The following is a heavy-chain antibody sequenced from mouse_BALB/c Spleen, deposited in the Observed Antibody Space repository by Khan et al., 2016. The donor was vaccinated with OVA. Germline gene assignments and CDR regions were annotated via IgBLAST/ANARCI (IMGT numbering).Heavy chain of an antibody. CDR3: TRRGAARATWYYFDY. V-gene: IGHV1-63*02. Sequence: QVQLQQSGAELVRPGTSVKMSCKAAGYTFTNYWIGWVKQRPGHGLEWIGDIYPGGGYTNYTEKFKGKATLTAETSSSTANNQVISLASEDSAIYYCTRRGAARATWYYFDYWGQGTTLTVSS. D-gene: IGHD3-1*01. CDR1: GYTFTNYW. J-gene: IGHJ2*01. CDR2: IYPGGGYT.